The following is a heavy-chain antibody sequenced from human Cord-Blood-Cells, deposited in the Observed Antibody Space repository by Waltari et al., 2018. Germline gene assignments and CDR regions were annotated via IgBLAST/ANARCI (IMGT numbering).Heavy chain of an antibody. CDR1: GGSISSSSYY. CDR2: IYYSWSP. D-gene: IGHD3-22*01. CDR3: SRHNRWMVTMIVDAFDI. V-gene: IGHV4-39*01. J-gene: IGHJ3*02. Sequence: QLQLQESGPGLVKPSETLSLTCTVSGGSISSSSYYWGWIRQPPGKGLEWIGRIYYSWSPYYNPALKRRVTISVDTSKNQFSLKLSSVTAADTAVYYCSRHNRWMVTMIVDAFDIWGQGTMVTVSS.